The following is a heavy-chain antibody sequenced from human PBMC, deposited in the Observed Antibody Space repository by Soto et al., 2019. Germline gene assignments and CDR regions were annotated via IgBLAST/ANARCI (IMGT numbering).Heavy chain of an antibody. D-gene: IGHD6-6*01. CDR1: GDSVSSNSGA. CDR3: VRQYRDSQYYSGLDV. J-gene: IGHJ6*02. Sequence: SQTLSLTCAISGDSVSSNSGAWNWIRQSTSRGLERLGRTYYRSHWYNDFAVSVKSRVTIDPDTSKNQFSLQLNSVTPEDTAVYYCVRQYRDSQYYSGLDVWGQGTTVTVSS. CDR2: TYYRSHWYN. V-gene: IGHV6-1*01.